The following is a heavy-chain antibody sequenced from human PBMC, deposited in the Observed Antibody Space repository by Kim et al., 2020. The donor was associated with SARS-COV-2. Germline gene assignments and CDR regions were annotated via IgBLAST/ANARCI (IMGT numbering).Heavy chain of an antibody. CDR2: ISSSSSYI. D-gene: IGHD5-12*01. J-gene: IGHJ4*02. CDR3: ARDLMGGYADLFDY. V-gene: IGHV3-21*04. Sequence: GGSLRLSCAASGFTFSSYSMNWVRQAPGKGLEWVSSISSSSSYIYYADSVKGRFTISRDNAKNSLYLQMNSLRAEDTAVYYCARDLMGGYADLFDYWGQGTLVTVSS. CDR1: GFTFSSYS.